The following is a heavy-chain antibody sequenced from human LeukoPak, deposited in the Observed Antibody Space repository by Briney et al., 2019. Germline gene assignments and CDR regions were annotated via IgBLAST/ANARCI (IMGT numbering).Heavy chain of an antibody. D-gene: IGHD5-12*01. CDR2: IIPMLGTA. Sequence: ASVKVSRKASGGTFKYAITWVRQAPGQGLEWMGGIIPMLGTANYAQKFQGRVTITADESTSTVYMELSSLRFEDTAVYYCARDLGYSGYDNVYYYHMDVWGKGTTVTVSS. V-gene: IGHV1-69*01. CDR1: GGTFKYA. J-gene: IGHJ6*03. CDR3: ARDLGYSGYDNVYYYHMDV.